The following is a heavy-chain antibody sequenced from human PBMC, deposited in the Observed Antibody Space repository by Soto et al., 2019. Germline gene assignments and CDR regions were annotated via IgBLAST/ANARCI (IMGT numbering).Heavy chain of an antibody. D-gene: IGHD6-13*01. J-gene: IGHJ5*02. V-gene: IGHV3-11*01. CDR1: GFPFSDYY. CDR3: ARGEGRQQLGRGGGLDP. Sequence: GGSLRLSCAASGFPFSDYYMSLIRQSPGKGLEWVSYISSSGSTIYYADSVKGRFTISRDNAKNSLYLQMNSLRAEDTAVYYCARGEGRQQLGRGGGLDPWGQGTRVTVSS. CDR2: ISSSGSTI.